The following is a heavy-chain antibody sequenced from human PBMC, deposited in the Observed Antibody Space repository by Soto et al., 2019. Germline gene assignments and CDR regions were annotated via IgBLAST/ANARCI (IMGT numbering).Heavy chain of an antibody. Sequence: GGSLRLSCAASGFTFSSYAMSWVRQAPGKGLEWVSAISGSGGSTYYADSVKGRFTISRDNSKNTLYLQMNSLRAEDTAVYYCAKVLSAYYDFWSGYYFDYWGQGTLVTVSS. V-gene: IGHV3-23*01. CDR1: GFTFSSYA. CDR2: ISGSGGST. CDR3: AKVLSAYYDFWSGYYFDY. J-gene: IGHJ4*02. D-gene: IGHD3-3*01.